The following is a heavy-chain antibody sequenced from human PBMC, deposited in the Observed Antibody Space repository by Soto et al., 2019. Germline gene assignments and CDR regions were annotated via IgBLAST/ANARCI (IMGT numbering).Heavy chain of an antibody. CDR3: ARDEEMAPSFRYFDL. CDR1: GGTFSSYA. D-gene: IGHD3-16*01. V-gene: IGHV1-69*12. Sequence: QVQLVQSGAEVKKPGSSVKVSCKASGGTFSSYAISWVRQAPGQGLAWMGGILPIFGTANYAQKFQGRVTITADESTSTAYMELSSLRSEDTAVYYCARDEEMAPSFRYFDLWGRGTLVTVSS. CDR2: ILPIFGTA. J-gene: IGHJ2*01.